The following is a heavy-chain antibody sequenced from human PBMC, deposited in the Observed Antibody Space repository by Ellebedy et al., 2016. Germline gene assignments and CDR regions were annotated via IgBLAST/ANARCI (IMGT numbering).Heavy chain of an antibody. D-gene: IGHD3-16*01. CDR1: GFTFSDYY. V-gene: IGHV3-11*06. J-gene: IGHJ5*02. Sequence: GESLKISCTASGFTFSDYYMSWIRQAPGKGLEWVSYISSSSSYTNYADSVKGRFTISRDNAKNSLYLQMNSLRAEDTAVYYCVRGVGGTSLNWFDPWGQGTLVTVSS. CDR2: ISSSSSYT. CDR3: VRGVGGTSLNWFDP.